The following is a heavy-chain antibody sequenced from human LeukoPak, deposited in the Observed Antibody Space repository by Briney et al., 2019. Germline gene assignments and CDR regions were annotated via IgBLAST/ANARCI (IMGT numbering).Heavy chain of an antibody. D-gene: IGHD5-18*01. Sequence: ASVKVSCKASGGTFSSYATSWVRQAPGQGLEWMGGIIPIFGTANYAQKFQGRVTITADESTSTAYMELSSLRSEDTAVYYCARPGEVDTAMVTFHYWGQGTLVTVSS. V-gene: IGHV1-69*13. CDR3: ARPGEVDTAMVTFHY. J-gene: IGHJ4*02. CDR2: IIPIFGTA. CDR1: GGTFSSYA.